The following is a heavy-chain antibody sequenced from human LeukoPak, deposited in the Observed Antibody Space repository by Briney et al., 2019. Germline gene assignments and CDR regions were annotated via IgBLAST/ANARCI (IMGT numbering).Heavy chain of an antibody. D-gene: IGHD3-10*01. CDR2: IDHSGST. V-gene: IGHV4-34*01. Sequence: PSETLSLTCAVYGGSFSGYYWSWIRQPPGKGLEWIGEIDHSGSTNYNPSLKSRVTISVDTSKNQFSLKLSSVTAADTAVYYCVRGIGNYYDSGASGSWGQGTLVTVSS. J-gene: IGHJ5*02. CDR1: GGSFSGYY. CDR3: VRGIGNYYDSGASGS.